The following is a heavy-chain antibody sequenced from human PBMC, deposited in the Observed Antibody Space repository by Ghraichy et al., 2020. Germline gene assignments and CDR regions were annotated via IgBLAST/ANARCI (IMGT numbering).Heavy chain of an antibody. D-gene: IGHD4-17*01. CDR3: ASTAYGAYYFDS. Sequence: SQTLSLTCSVSCGSVSGRSHYWSWIRQHPEKGLEWIGYIYYSGTTYYNPSLKSRAAISVDASKSQFSLRLKSVTAADTAVYYCASTAYGAYYFDSWGHGTLVTVSS. J-gene: IGHJ4*01. V-gene: IGHV4-31*03. CDR2: IYYSGTT. CDR1: CGSVSGRSHY.